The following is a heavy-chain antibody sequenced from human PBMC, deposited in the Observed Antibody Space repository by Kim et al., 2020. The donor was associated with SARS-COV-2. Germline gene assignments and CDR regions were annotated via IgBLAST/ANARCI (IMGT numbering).Heavy chain of an antibody. CDR1: GYTFTGYY. Sequence: ASVKVSCKASGYTFTGYYMHWVRQAPGQGLEWMGWINPNSGGTNYAQKFQGRVTMTRDTSISTAYMELSRLRSDDTAVYYCARDRGYQLLSLGYWGQGTLVTVSS. J-gene: IGHJ4*02. V-gene: IGHV1-2*02. CDR3: ARDRGYQLLSLGY. D-gene: IGHD2-2*01. CDR2: INPNSGGT.